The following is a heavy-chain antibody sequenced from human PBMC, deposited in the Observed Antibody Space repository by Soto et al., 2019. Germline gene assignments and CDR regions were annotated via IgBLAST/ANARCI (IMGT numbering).Heavy chain of an antibody. CDR3: AKDLLRPGRAYGMDV. CDR2: ISYDGSNK. CDR1: GFTFSSYG. D-gene: IGHD6-25*01. Sequence: QVQLVESGGGVVQPGRSLRLSCAASGFTFSSYGMNWVRQAPGKGLEWVAVISYDGSNKYYADSVKGRFTISRDNSKNTLFLQMNSLRAEDTAVYYCAKDLLRPGRAYGMDVWGQGTTVTVSS. J-gene: IGHJ6*02. V-gene: IGHV3-30*18.